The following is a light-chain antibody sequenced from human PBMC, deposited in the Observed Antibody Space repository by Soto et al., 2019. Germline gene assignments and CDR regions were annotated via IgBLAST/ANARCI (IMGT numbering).Light chain of an antibody. V-gene: IGKV3-15*01. CDR3: QEYNKWPPRT. CDR2: DAS. CDR1: QSIGSH. Sequence: QSQLPLLLYPSETATHSCRASQSIGSHLAWYQQKSGQAPRLLIHDASSRATGIPARFSGSGSGIEFTLTISSLQSEDLAVYYGQEYNKWPPRTLGQGAKVDI. J-gene: IGKJ1*01.